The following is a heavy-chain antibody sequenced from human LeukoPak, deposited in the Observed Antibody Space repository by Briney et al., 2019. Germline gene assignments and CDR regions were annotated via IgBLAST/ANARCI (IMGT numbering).Heavy chain of an antibody. Sequence: PSETLSLTCTVSGGSISSYYWSWIRQPPGKGLEWIGYIYYSGSTNYNPSLKSRVTISVDTSKNQFSLKLSSVTAADTAVYYCARDPRIVGAILDGAFDIWGQGTMVTVSS. D-gene: IGHD1-26*01. CDR2: IYYSGST. V-gene: IGHV4-59*12. J-gene: IGHJ3*02. CDR1: GGSISSYY. CDR3: ARDPRIVGAILDGAFDI.